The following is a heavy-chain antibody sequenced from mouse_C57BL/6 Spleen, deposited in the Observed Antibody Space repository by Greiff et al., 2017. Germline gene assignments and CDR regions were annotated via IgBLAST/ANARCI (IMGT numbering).Heavy chain of an antibody. CDR2: ISDGGSYT. V-gene: IGHV5-4*01. CDR3: ATDYDGYYFDY. Sequence: EVQVVESGGGLVKPGGSLKLSCAASGFTFSSYAKSWVRQTPEKRLEWVATISDGGSYTYYPDNVKGRFTISRDNAKNNLYLQMSHLKSEDTAMYYCATDYDGYYFDYWGQGTTLTVSS. D-gene: IGHD2-12*01. J-gene: IGHJ2*01. CDR1: GFTFSSYA.